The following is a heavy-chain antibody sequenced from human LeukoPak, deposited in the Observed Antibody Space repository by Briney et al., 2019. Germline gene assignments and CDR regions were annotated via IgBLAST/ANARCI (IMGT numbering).Heavy chain of an antibody. Sequence: ASVKVSCKASGYTFTGYYMHWVRQAPGQGLGWMGWINPNSGGTNYAQKLQGRVTMTRDTSISTAYMELSRLRSDDTAVYYCAREYCSSTSCYRWFDPWGQGTLVTVSS. V-gene: IGHV1-2*02. CDR2: INPNSGGT. CDR3: AREYCSSTSCYRWFDP. D-gene: IGHD2-2*01. CDR1: GYTFTGYY. J-gene: IGHJ5*02.